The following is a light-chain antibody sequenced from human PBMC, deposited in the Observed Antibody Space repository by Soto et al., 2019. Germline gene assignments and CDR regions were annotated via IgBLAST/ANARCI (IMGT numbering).Light chain of an antibody. J-gene: IGLJ3*02. V-gene: IGLV1-44*01. CDR3: AAWDDNLNGPL. CDR2: SDD. CDR1: NSNIGRYS. Sequence: QSVLTQPTSLSGTPGQRVTISCSGSNSNIGRYSVNWYQHFPGTAPKILIYSDDERPSGVPDRFSGSKSGTSASLAISGFQSEDEAEYYCAAWDDNLNGPLFGGGTKLTVL.